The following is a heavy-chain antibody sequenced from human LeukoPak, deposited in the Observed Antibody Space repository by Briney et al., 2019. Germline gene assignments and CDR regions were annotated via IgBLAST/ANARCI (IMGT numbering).Heavy chain of an antibody. CDR2: INTDRTVT. CDR3: ATKQWLAPPPDS. D-gene: IGHD6-19*01. J-gene: IGHJ4*02. Sequence: GGSLRLSCAASGFTFSKYWMLWVRQAPGRGLESVSRINTDRTVTTYADSVKGRFTVSRDNADNTMFLQMNSVRDEDTAVYYCATKQWLAPPPDSWGQGTPVTVSS. CDR1: GFTFSKYW. V-gene: IGHV3-74*01.